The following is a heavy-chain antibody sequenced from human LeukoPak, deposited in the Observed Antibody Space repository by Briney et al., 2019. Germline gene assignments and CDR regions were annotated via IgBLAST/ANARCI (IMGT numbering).Heavy chain of an antibody. Sequence: SETLSLTCTVSGGSISSYYWSWIRQPPGKGLEWIGYIYYSGSTIYNPSLKSRVTISVDTSKNQFSLKLSSVTAADTAVYYCARLGFTFYYYYYVDVWGKGTTVTVSS. CDR2: IYYSGST. D-gene: IGHD2/OR15-2a*01. CDR3: ARLGFTFYYYYYVDV. J-gene: IGHJ6*03. CDR1: GGSISSYY. V-gene: IGHV4-59*01.